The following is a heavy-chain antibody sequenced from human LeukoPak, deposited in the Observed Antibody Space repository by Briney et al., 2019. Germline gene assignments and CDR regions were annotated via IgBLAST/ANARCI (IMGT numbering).Heavy chain of an antibody. D-gene: IGHD6-13*01. V-gene: IGHV3-23*01. CDR3: ARDGLKEYSSSWYGAFDI. Sequence: GGSLRLSCAASGFTFDNYAMSWVRQAPGKGLEWVSGISGSGGSTYYADSVRGRFTISRDNSKNTLYLQMNSLRAEDTAVYYCARDGLKEYSSSWYGAFDIWGQGTMVTVSS. J-gene: IGHJ3*02. CDR1: GFTFDNYA. CDR2: ISGSGGST.